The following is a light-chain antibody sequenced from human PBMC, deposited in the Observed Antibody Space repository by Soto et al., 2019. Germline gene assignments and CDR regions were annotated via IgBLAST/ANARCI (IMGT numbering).Light chain of an antibody. CDR1: QGISSY. V-gene: IGKV1-8*01. J-gene: IGKJ4*01. Sequence: AILMTQSPSSLSASPGDRVTITCRASQGISSYLAWYQQKPGKAPKLLIYAASTLQSGVPSRFSGSGSGTDFTLTISCLQSEDFATYYCQQLESYPSTFGGGTKVDIK. CDR2: AAS. CDR3: QQLESYPST.